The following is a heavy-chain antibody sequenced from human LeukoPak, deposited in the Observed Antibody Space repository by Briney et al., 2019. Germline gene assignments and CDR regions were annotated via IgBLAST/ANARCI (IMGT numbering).Heavy chain of an antibody. Sequence: SETLSLTCTVSGGSISSSSYYWGWIRQPPGKGLEWIGSIYYSGSTYYNPSLKSRVTISVDTSKNQFSLELSSVTAADTAVYYCARAPQKWELLTYDAFDIWGQGTMVTVSS. J-gene: IGHJ3*02. D-gene: IGHD1-26*01. V-gene: IGHV4-39*07. CDR3: ARAPQKWELLTYDAFDI. CDR1: GGSISSSSYY. CDR2: IYYSGST.